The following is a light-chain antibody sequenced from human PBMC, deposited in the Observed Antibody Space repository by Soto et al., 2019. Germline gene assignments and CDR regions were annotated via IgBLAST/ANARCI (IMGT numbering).Light chain of an antibody. CDR3: QQRSNWPKYT. V-gene: IGKV3-11*01. J-gene: IGKJ2*01. Sequence: EIVLTQSPATLSLSPGERATLPCRASQSVSSYLAWYQQKPGQAPRLLIYDASNRATGIPARFSGSGSGTDFTLTISSLEPEVFAVYYCQQRSNWPKYTFGQGTKLEIK. CDR1: QSVSSY. CDR2: DAS.